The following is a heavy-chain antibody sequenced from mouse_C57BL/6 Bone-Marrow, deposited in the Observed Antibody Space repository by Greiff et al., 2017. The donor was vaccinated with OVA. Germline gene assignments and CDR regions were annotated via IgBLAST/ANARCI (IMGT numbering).Heavy chain of an antibody. CDR2: IYPRSGNT. CDR1: GYTFTSYG. D-gene: IGHD1-1*01. Sequence: QVQLQQSGAELARPGASVKLSCKASGYTFTSYGISWVKQRTGQGLEWIGEIYPRSGNTYYNEKFKGKATLTADKSSSTAYMELRSLTSGDSAVYFCARGRYGRAWFAYWGQGTLVTVSA. J-gene: IGHJ3*01. CDR3: ARGRYGRAWFAY. V-gene: IGHV1-81*01.